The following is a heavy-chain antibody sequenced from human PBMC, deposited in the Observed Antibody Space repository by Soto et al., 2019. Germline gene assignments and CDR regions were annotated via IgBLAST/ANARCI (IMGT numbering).Heavy chain of an antibody. V-gene: IGHV1-2*02. Sequence: AAGKVSCAASGCSFPDHYIDWVRQAPGQGLEWMGWVNPNTGGTNYAQRFHGRVTMTRDTSITTAYMELSSLRSDDTALFYCASLDSDGYFCYSLDNRGHGTIVPAPS. CDR1: GCSFPDHY. J-gene: IGHJ4*01. D-gene: IGHD5-18*01. CDR2: VNPNTGGT. CDR3: ASLDSDGYFCYSLDN.